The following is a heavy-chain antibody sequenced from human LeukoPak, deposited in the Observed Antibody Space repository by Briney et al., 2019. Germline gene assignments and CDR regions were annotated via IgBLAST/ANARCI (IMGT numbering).Heavy chain of an antibody. D-gene: IGHD3-3*01. V-gene: IGHV3-48*03. J-gene: IGHJ4*02. CDR2: SSSGSTI. Sequence: SSSGSTIYYADSVKGRFTISRDNAKNSLYLQMNSLRAEDTAVYYCARVSYYDFWSGYSLDYWGQGTLVTVSS. CDR3: ARVSYYDFWSGYSLDY.